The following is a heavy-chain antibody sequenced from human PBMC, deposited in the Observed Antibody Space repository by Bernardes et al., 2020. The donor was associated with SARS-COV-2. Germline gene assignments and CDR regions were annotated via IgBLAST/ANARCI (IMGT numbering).Heavy chain of an antibody. CDR1: GFTFSSYS. V-gene: IGHV3-7*01. Sequence: SLRLSCAASGFTFSSYSMNWVRQAPGKGLEWVANIKEDGSEKYYVDSVKGRFTICRDNAKNSLFLQMNSLRAEDTAVYYCARMKSYGAYWGQGTLVTVSS. CDR2: IKEDGSEK. CDR3: ARMKSYGAY. J-gene: IGHJ4*02. D-gene: IGHD3-10*01.